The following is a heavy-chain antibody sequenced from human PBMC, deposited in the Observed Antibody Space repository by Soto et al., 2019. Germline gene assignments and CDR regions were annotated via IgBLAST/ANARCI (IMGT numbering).Heavy chain of an antibody. D-gene: IGHD5-12*01. CDR1: GDSISASS. CDR2: IHYNGNT. J-gene: IGHJ4*02. Sequence: SETLSLTCTVSGDSISASSWSWDRQPPGKGLEWIGNIHYNGNTKYNPSLKSRVTMSVDTSKNQFSLKLISVTAADTAKYFCAREGNLGRWLQPLDFWGQGTLVT. CDR3: AREGNLGRWLQPLDF. V-gene: IGHV4-59*01.